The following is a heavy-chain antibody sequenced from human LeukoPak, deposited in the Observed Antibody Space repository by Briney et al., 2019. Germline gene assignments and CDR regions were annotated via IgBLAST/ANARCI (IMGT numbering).Heavy chain of an antibody. V-gene: IGHV4-4*07. J-gene: IGHJ4*02. D-gene: IGHD6-13*01. CDR3: AREAAAGTFYFDY. CDR2: IYTSGST. Sequence: SETLSLTCIVSGDSISNYYWSWIRQPAGKGLEWIGRIYTSGSTNYNPSLKSRVTMSVDTSKTQFSLKLPSVTAADTAVYYCAREAAAGTFYFDYWGQGTLVTVSS. CDR1: GDSISNYY.